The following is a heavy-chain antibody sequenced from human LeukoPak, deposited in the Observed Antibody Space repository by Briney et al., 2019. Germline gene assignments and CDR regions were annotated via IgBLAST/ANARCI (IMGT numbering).Heavy chain of an antibody. CDR3: VLYGDYESPDGFDI. CDR1: GFTFSSYG. CDR2: ISGSGGST. V-gene: IGHV3-23*01. Sequence: GGSLRLSCAASGFTFSSYGMSWVRQAPGKGLEWVSAISGSGGSTYYADSVKGRFTIPRDNSKNTLYLHMNSLRAEDTAVYYCVLYGDYESPDGFDIWGQGTMVTVSS. D-gene: IGHD4-17*01. J-gene: IGHJ3*02.